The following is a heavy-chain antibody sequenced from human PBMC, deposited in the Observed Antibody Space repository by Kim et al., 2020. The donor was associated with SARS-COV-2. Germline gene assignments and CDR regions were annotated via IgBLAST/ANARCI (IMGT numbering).Heavy chain of an antibody. V-gene: IGHV3-11*05. J-gene: IGHJ4*02. D-gene: IGHD6-13*01. CDR3: ARVSLGSSSWYYFDY. Sequence: DSLNGRFTISRDNAKNSLYLTMNSLRADDTAVYYCARVSLGSSSWYYFDYWGQGTLVTVSS.